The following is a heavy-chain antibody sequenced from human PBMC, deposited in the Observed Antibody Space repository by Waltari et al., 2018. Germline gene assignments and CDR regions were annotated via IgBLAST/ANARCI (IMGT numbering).Heavy chain of an antibody. Sequence: EVQLVASVGGLFQPGGSLRLSCAASGFTFRTYCISWVRQAPGKGLEGVANIKQDGSEKYYVDSVKGRFTISRDNAKNSLYLQMNSLRAEDTAVYYCAREGIVVVPAADFDYWGQGTLVTVSS. D-gene: IGHD2-2*01. V-gene: IGHV3-7*01. CDR2: IKQDGSEK. CDR1: GFTFRTYC. J-gene: IGHJ4*02. CDR3: AREGIVVVPAADFDY.